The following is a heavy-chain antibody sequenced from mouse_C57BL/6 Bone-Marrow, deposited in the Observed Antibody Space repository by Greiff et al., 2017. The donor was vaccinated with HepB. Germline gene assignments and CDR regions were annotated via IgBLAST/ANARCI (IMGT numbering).Heavy chain of an antibody. Sequence: QVQLKQSGAELARPGASVKLSCKASGYTFTSYGISWVKQRTGQGLEWIGEIYPRSGNTYYNEKFKGKATLTADKSSSTAYMELRSLTSEDSAVYFCARSTTVATGFDYWGQGTTLTVSS. CDR3: ARSTTVATGFDY. J-gene: IGHJ2*01. CDR1: GYTFTSYG. CDR2: IYPRSGNT. V-gene: IGHV1-81*01. D-gene: IGHD1-1*01.